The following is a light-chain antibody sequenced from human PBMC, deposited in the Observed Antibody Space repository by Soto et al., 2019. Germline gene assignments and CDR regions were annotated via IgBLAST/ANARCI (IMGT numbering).Light chain of an antibody. J-gene: IGKJ5*01. CDR1: QGIRND. CDR2: DAS. V-gene: IGKV1-17*01. Sequence: DIQMTQSPSSLSASVGDRVTITCRANQGIRNDLAWYQHKPGKALQRLIYDASSLHSGVPSRFSGSGSGTEFTRPIISVEPADFAAYYCLHHHNYPPITFGQGTRRDI. CDR3: LHHHNYPPIT.